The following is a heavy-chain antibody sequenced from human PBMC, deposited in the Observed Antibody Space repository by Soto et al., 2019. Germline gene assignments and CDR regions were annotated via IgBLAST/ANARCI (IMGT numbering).Heavy chain of an antibody. D-gene: IGHD3-3*01. V-gene: IGHV4-34*01. CDR3: ARVAGGVVIHVDY. J-gene: IGHJ4*02. CDR1: GGSFSGYY. CDR2: INHSGST. Sequence: SETLSLTCAVYGGSFSGYYWSWIRQPPGKGLEWIGEINHSGSTNYNPSLKSRVTISVDTSKNQFSLKLSSVTAADTAVYYCARVAGGVVIHVDYWGQGTLVTVSS.